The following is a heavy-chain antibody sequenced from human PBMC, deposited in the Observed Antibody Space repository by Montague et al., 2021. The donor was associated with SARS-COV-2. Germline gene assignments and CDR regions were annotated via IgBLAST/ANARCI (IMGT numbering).Heavy chain of an antibody. CDR2: LYYGGSI. V-gene: IGHV4-61*03. D-gene: IGHD2/OR15-2a*01. CDR3: ARAYYGVNDAFDI. CDR1: GGSVNSGSLY. Sequence: SETLSLTCTVSGGSVNSGSLYWSWIRQPPGKGLEWIGYLYYGGSINYNPSLKSRVTISVDTPKNDFSLKLSSVTAADTAVYFCARAYYGVNDAFDIWGHGIMVTVSS. J-gene: IGHJ3*02.